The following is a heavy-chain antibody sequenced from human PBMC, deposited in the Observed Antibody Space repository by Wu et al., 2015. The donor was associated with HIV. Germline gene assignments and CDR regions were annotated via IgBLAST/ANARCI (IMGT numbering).Heavy chain of an antibody. V-gene: IGHV1-69*01. CDR1: GYNFIGYY. D-gene: IGHD2-15*01. CDR2: IIPIFGTA. Sequence: QVQLIQSGAEARKPGVSVKISCKASGYNFIGYYIDWMRQAPGQGLEWMGGIIPIFGTANYAQKFQGRVTITTDESTSTAYMELSSLRSEDTAVYYCASRGYCSGGSCYVLRYWGQGTLVTVSS. J-gene: IGHJ4*02. CDR3: ASRGYCSGGSCYVLRY.